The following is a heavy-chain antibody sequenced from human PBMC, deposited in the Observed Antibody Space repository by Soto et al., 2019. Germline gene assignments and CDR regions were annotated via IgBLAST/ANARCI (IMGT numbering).Heavy chain of an antibody. CDR1: GYTFTSYG. Sequence: QVQLVQSGAEVKKPGASVKVSCKASGYTFTSYGISWVRQAPGQGLEWMGWISAYNGNTNYAQKLQGRVTMTTDTSTSTAYMELRSLRSDDTAVYYCAGSYYDSSGYYPNWYFDLWGRGTLVTVSS. CDR3: AGSYYDSSGYYPNWYFDL. J-gene: IGHJ2*01. D-gene: IGHD3-22*01. V-gene: IGHV1-18*01. CDR2: ISAYNGNT.